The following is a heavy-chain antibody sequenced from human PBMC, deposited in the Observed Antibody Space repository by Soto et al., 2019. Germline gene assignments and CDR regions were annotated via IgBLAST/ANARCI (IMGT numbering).Heavy chain of an antibody. J-gene: IGHJ4*02. D-gene: IGHD3-16*01. V-gene: IGHV3-64*01. CDR2: ITNGDNT. CDR3: ARERGGYYCDY. CDR1: GFTFSPYT. Sequence: PGGSLRLSCAASGFTFSPYTMHWVRQAPGKGLEFVSAITNGDNTYYANSVKGRFTMSRDNSKNMLYLQMDSLRTEDTAVYYCARERGGYYCDYWGQGT.